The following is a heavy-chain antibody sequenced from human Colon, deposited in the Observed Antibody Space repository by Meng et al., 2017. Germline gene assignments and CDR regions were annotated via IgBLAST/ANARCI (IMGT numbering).Heavy chain of an antibody. J-gene: IGHJ5*02. CDR1: GGSLRGFY. V-gene: IGHV4-34*02. D-gene: IGHD4-17*01. Sequence: QVAVQQGGAGLLKPSETLSLTCAVSGGSLRGFYWSWIRQPPGKGLEWIGEIDHFGISNYNSSLKGRLTMSVDTSKKQISLTLTSVTAADTAVYYCATGLRHGDWFDPWGPGTLVTVSS. CDR3: ATGLRHGDWFDP. CDR2: IDHFGIS.